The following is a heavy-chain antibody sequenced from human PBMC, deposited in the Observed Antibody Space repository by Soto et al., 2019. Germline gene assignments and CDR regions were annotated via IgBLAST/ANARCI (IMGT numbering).Heavy chain of an antibody. Sequence: QVQLVQSGAEVKRPGSSVKVSCKASGDMFRNSAFTWVRQAPGQGLDWMGVIIPLFRKTDVAQKFQGRVNLTADEYTSILYMEVSNLTSEDTAVYYCARARLSNGDPNIYFFYGLDVWGQGTTITVSS. CDR3: ARARLSNGDPNIYFFYGLDV. D-gene: IGHD3-10*01. V-gene: IGHV1-69*01. J-gene: IGHJ6*02. CDR1: GDMFRNSA. CDR2: IIPLFRKT.